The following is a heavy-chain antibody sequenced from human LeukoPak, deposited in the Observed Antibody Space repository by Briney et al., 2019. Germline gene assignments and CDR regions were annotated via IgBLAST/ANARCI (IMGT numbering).Heavy chain of an antibody. Sequence: ASVKVSCKASGYTFTSYALYWVRQAPGQGHGWMGWINTNNGNPTYAQGFTGRFVFSLDTSVRTAFLQISSLKAEDNAVSYCARIPYSSGWSYWGQGTLVTVSS. V-gene: IGHV7-4-1*02. CDR1: GYTFTSYA. CDR3: ARIPYSSGWSY. CDR2: INTNNGNP. J-gene: IGHJ4*02. D-gene: IGHD6-19*01.